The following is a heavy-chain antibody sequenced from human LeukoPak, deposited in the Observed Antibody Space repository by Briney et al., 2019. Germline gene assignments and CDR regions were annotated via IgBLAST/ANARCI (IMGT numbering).Heavy chain of an antibody. D-gene: IGHD6-6*01. Sequence: GGSLRLSCEASGFTFNSYAMSWVRQAPGKGLEWVSSISSGSSYINYADSVKGRFTISRDNAKNSLYLQMNSLRAEDTAVYYCARSGSSLYDYTLDVWGQGTTVTVSS. CDR3: ARSGSSLYDYTLDV. CDR2: ISSGSSYI. V-gene: IGHV3-21*01. CDR1: GFTFNSYA. J-gene: IGHJ6*02.